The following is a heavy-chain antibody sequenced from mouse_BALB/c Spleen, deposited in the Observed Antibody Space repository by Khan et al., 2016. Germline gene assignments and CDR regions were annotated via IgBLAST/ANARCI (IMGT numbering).Heavy chain of an antibody. J-gene: IGHJ3*01. CDR3: VRQRGNYEAWFAD. Sequence: EVQLVESGGGLVQPKGSLKLSCAASGFTFNTYAMNWVRQAPGKGLEWVARIRSKSNNYATYYADSVKDRFTISRDDSQSMLYLQMNNLKTEDTAMYYCVRQRGNYEAWFADWGQGTLVTVSA. D-gene: IGHD2-1*01. CDR1: GFTFNTYA. CDR2: IRSKSNNYAT. V-gene: IGHV10-1*02.